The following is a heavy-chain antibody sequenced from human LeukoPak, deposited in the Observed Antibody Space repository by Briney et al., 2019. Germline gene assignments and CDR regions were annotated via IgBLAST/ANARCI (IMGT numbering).Heavy chain of an antibody. CDR3: AKGGKWDVTPFDY. J-gene: IGHJ4*02. Sequence: GGSLRLSCAASGFTFSSTSMSWVRQAPGKGLEWVSTISGGGGSTYYADSVKGRFTISRDNSKNTLYLQVNSLRAEDTAVYYCAKGGKWDVTPFDYWGQGTLVTVSS. D-gene: IGHD1-26*01. CDR1: GFTFSSTS. V-gene: IGHV3-23*01. CDR2: ISGGGGST.